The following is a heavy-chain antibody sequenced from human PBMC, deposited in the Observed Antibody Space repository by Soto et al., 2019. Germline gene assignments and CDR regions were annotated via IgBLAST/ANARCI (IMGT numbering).Heavy chain of an antibody. CDR3: ARGFHSGSTYYYYYMDV. V-gene: IGHV1-8*01. CDR2: MNPNSGNT. J-gene: IGHJ6*03. CDR1: GYTFTSYD. Sequence: GASVKVSCKASGYTFTSYDINWVRQATGQGLEWMGWMNPNSGNTGYAQKFQGRVTMTRNTSISTAYMELSSLRSEDTAVYYCARGFHSGSTYYYYYMDVWGKGTTVTVSS. D-gene: IGHD3-10*01.